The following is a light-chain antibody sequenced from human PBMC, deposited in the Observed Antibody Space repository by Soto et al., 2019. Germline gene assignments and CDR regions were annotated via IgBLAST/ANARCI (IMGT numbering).Light chain of an antibody. Sequence: EVVVTQSPVTLSWSPWEMATLSCRASQSFRGLLAWYQQKPGQAPRLLIYDAYNRATGIPPRFSGSGSGTDFTLTISSLEPEDSAVYYCQQRHMWPITFGQGTRLEI. V-gene: IGKV3-11*01. CDR2: DAY. CDR3: QQRHMWPIT. J-gene: IGKJ5*01. CDR1: QSFRGL.